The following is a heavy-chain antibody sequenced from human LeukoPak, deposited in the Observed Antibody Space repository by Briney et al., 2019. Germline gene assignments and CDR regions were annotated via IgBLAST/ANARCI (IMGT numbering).Heavy chain of an antibody. J-gene: IGHJ4*02. Sequence: GGSLRLSCAASGFTFSTYGMHWVRQAPGKGLEWVAFIRYDGSNEYYADSVKGRFTISRDNSKNTLYLQMNSLRAEDTAVYYCANPNYYDSSGSYSDDYWGQGTLVTVSS. CDR2: IRYDGSNE. D-gene: IGHD3-22*01. CDR1: GFTFSTYG. CDR3: ANPNYYDSSGSYSDDY. V-gene: IGHV3-30*02.